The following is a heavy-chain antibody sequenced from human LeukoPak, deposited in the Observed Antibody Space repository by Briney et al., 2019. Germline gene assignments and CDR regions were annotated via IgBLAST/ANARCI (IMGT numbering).Heavy chain of an antibody. CDR3: ARLTYCSSTSCYYRHAQDADV. D-gene: IGHD2-2*01. CDR2: IYYSGST. CDR1: GGSFSGYY. V-gene: IGHV4-59*01. J-gene: IGHJ6*02. Sequence: PSETLSLTCAVYGGSFSGYYWSWIRQPPGKGLEWIGYIYYSGSTNYNPSLKSRVTISVDTSKNQFSLKLSSVTAADTAVYYCARLTYCSSTSCYYRHAQDADVWGQGTTVTVSS.